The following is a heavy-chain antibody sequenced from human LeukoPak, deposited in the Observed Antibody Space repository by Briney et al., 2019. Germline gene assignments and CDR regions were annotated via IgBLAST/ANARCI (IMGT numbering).Heavy chain of an antibody. CDR2: ISSSSSYI. CDR3: ARRKYSSSWSYYYGMDV. Sequence: GGSLRLSCAASGFTFSSYSMNWVRQAPRKGLEWVSSISSSSSYIYYADSVKGRFTISRDNAKNSLYLQMNSLRAEDTAVYYCARRKYSSSWSYYYGMDVWGQGTTVTVSS. V-gene: IGHV3-21*01. J-gene: IGHJ6*02. D-gene: IGHD6-13*01. CDR1: GFTFSSYS.